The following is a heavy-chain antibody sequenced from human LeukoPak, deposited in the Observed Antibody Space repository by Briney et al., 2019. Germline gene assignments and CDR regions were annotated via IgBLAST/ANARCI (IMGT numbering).Heavy chain of an antibody. CDR1: GGSISSSNW. V-gene: IGHV4-4*02. CDR2: IYHSGST. J-gene: IGHJ6*03. Sequence: SETLSLTCAVSGGSISSSNWWSWVRQPPGKGLEWIGEIYHSGSTNYNPSLKSRVTISVDKSKNQFSLKLSSVTAADTAMYYCARRKVVPAAGRHNQAPGDYYYYYYMDVWGKGTTVTVSS. D-gene: IGHD2-2*01. CDR3: ARRKVVPAAGRHNQAPGDYYYYYYMDV.